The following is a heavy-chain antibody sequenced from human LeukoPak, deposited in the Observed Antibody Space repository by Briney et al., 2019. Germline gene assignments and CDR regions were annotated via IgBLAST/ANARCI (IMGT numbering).Heavy chain of an antibody. CDR1: GGSIRCGGYS. CDR3: ARVTVYCSGGSCYNWFDP. CDR2: IYQSGST. V-gene: IGHV4-30-2*01. J-gene: IGHJ5*02. Sequence: SQTLSLTCAVSGGSIRCGGYSWSWIRQPPGKGLERIGYIYQSGSTYYNPSLKSRVTISVDRSKNQFSLKLSSVTAADTAVYYCARVTVYCSGGSCYNWFDPWGQGTLVTVSS. D-gene: IGHD2-15*01.